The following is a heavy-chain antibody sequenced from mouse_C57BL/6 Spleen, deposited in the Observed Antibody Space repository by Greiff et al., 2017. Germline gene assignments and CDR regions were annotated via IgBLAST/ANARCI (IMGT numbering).Heavy chain of an antibody. V-gene: IGHV1-81*01. CDR2: IYPRSGNT. J-gene: IGHJ4*01. Sequence: QVQLKESGAELARPGASVKLSCKASGYTFTSYGISWVKQRPGQGLEWIGEIYPRSGNTYYNEKFKGKATLTADKSSSTAYMELRSLTSEDSAVYFCARSSDYYAMDYWGQGTSVTVSS. CDR3: ARSSDYYAMDY. CDR1: GYTFTSYG.